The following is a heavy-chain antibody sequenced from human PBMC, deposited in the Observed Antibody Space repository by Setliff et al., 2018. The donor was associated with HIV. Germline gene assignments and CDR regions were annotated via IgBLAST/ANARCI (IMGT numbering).Heavy chain of an antibody. J-gene: IGHJ6*03. CDR3: ARAEGYYDSSVNPGRYYYYYMDS. D-gene: IGHD3-22*01. V-gene: IGHV4-31*03. Sequence: SETLSLTCTVSGGSISSGGYFWSWIRQLPGKGLEWIGYIYYSGSTYYNPSLKSRVTISVDTAKNQFSLKLSSVTAADTAVYYCARAEGYYDSSVNPGRYYYYYMDSWG. CDR1: GGSISSGGYF. CDR2: IYYSGST.